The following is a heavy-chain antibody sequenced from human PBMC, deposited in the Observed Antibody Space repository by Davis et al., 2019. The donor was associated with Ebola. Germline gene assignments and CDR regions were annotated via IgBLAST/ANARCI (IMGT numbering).Heavy chain of an antibody. J-gene: IGHJ4*02. D-gene: IGHD3-10*01. CDR1: GYTFTSYD. V-gene: IGHV1-8*01. Sequence: ASVKVSCKASGYTFTSYDINWVRQATGQGLEWMGWMNPNSGNTGYAQKSQGRVTMTRNTSISTAYMELSSLRSEDTAVYYCARAPTWSEINYYCFDYWGQGTLVTVSS. CDR2: MNPNSGNT. CDR3: ARAPTWSEINYYCFDY.